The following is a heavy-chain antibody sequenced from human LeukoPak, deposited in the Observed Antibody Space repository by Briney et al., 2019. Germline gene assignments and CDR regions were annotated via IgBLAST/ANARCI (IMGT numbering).Heavy chain of an antibody. CDR2: ISSSSSYI. CDR3: ARPIVGASDY. J-gene: IGHJ4*02. V-gene: IGHV3-21*01. CDR1: GFTFSSYA. D-gene: IGHD1-26*01. Sequence: GGSLRLSCAASGFTFSSYAMSWVRQAPGKGLEWVSSISSSSSYIYYADSVKGRFTISRDNAKNSLYLQMNSLRAEDTAVYYCARPIVGASDYWGQGTLVTVSS.